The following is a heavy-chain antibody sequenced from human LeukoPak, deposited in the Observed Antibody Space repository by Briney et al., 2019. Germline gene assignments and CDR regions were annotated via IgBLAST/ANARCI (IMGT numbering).Heavy chain of an antibody. J-gene: IGHJ6*02. Sequence: GASVTVSCKASGYTFTSYAMHWVRQAPGQRLEWMGWINAGNGNTKYSQKFQGRVTITGDASASTAYMELSSLRSEDTAVYYCARDRIYYYDSSGSPYYYYGMDVWGQGTTVTVSS. D-gene: IGHD3-22*01. CDR3: ARDRIYYYDSSGSPYYYYGMDV. CDR2: INAGNGNT. CDR1: GYTFTSYA. V-gene: IGHV1-3*01.